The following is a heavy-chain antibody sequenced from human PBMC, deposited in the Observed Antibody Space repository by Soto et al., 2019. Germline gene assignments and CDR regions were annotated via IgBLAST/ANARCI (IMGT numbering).Heavy chain of an antibody. CDR2: INPNGGGT. Sequence: GASVKVSCKASGGTFSSYAISWVRQAPGHGLEWMGWINPNGGGTNYAREFQGRVSMTRDTSSNTAYLDLKSLRPDDTALYYCTRDLIFFIGNDYYASFDSWGQGTLVTVSS. CDR1: GGTFSSYA. J-gene: IGHJ4*02. V-gene: IGHV1-2*02. D-gene: IGHD3-16*01. CDR3: TRDLIFFIGNDYYASFDS.